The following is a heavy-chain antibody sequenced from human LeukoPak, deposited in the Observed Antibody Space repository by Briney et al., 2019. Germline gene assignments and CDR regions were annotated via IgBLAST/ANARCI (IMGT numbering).Heavy chain of an antibody. V-gene: IGHV1-2*02. J-gene: IGHJ5*02. D-gene: IGHD3-22*01. CDR1: GYTFTRYY. Sequence: ASVKVSCKASGYTFTRYYMHWVRQAPGQGLEWMGWINPNSGGTDYAQKFQGRVTMTRDTSISTAYMEVSRLRSDDTAVYYCARDCYDSSGYSRFDPWGQGTLVTVSS. CDR2: INPNSGGT. CDR3: ARDCYDSSGYSRFDP.